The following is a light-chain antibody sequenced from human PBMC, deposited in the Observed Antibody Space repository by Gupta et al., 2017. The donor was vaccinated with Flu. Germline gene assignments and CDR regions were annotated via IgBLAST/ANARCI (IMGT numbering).Light chain of an antibody. Sequence: ITVNRNNNYVSNQGGNWLQQVQGQAPKLLSYRNDKRHSGISDRVSASRSGNTAALTITGLQAEEEADYYCASWDSILPEWVFGGGTKLTVL. CDR1: NNYVSNQG. J-gene: IGLJ3*02. CDR2: RND. V-gene: IGLV10-54*04. CDR3: ASWDSILPEWV.